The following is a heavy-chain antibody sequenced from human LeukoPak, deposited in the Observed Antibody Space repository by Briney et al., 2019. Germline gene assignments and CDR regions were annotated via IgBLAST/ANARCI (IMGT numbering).Heavy chain of an antibody. J-gene: IGHJ4*02. CDR3: ARLESSSACCFVDY. V-gene: IGHV4-39*07. Sequence: MASETLSLTCTVSGGSISSSSYYWGWIRQPPGKGLEWIGSISYSGSTYYNPSLKSRVTISVDTSKNQFSLKLSSVTAADTAVYYCARLESSSACCFVDYWGQGTLVTVSS. CDR1: GGSISSSSYY. D-gene: IGHD6-6*01. CDR2: ISYSGST.